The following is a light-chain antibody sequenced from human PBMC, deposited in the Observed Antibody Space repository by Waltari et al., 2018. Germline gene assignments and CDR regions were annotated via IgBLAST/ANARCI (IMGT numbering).Light chain of an antibody. CDR2: VAS. Sequence: DIQMTQSPPSLSASVGDRVTITCRASQGIRDALVWYQQKPGKDPKVLLFVASRLGSGVPSRFSGSGSGTDFTLTISSLQPEYFSTYYCQHYYSSPRFGQGTKVEI. CDR1: QGIRDA. CDR3: QHYYSSPR. J-gene: IGKJ1*01. V-gene: IGKV1-NL1*01.